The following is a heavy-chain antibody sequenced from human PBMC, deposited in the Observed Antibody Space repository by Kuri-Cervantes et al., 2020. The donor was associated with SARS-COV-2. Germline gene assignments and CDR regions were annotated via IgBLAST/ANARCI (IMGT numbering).Heavy chain of an antibody. Sequence: GSLRLSCAVYGGSFSGYYWSWIRQPPGKGLGWIGEINHSGSTNYNPSLKSRVTISVDTSKNQFSLKLGSVTAADTAVYYCARGFMAGPFDCWGQGSLVTVSS. CDR1: GGSFSGYY. CDR3: ARGFMAGPFDC. CDR2: INHSGST. V-gene: IGHV4-34*01. J-gene: IGHJ4*02. D-gene: IGHD6-19*01.